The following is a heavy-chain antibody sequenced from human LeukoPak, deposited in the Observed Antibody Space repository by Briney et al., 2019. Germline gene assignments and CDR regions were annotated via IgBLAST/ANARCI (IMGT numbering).Heavy chain of an antibody. J-gene: IGHJ3*02. Sequence: SETLSLTCTVSGGSISSYYWSWIRQPPGKGLEWIGYIYYSGSTNYNPSLKSRVTISVDTSKNQFSLKLSSVTAADTAVYYCARGHNYYGSGSHAFDIWGQGTMVTVSS. V-gene: IGHV4-59*01. D-gene: IGHD3-10*01. CDR3: ARGHNYYGSGSHAFDI. CDR1: GGSISSYY. CDR2: IYYSGST.